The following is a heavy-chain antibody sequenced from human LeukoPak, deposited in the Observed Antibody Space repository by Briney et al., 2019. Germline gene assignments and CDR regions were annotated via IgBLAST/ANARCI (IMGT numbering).Heavy chain of an antibody. J-gene: IGHJ4*02. CDR2: ISSSGSTI. Sequence: GGSLRLSCAASGFTFSDYYMSWIRQAPGKGLEWVSYISSSGSTIYYADSVKGRFTISRDNAKNSLYLQMNSLRAEDTAVYYCARAREEYYDSSGSLFDYWGQGTLSPSPQ. D-gene: IGHD3-22*01. CDR3: ARAREEYYDSSGSLFDY. V-gene: IGHV3-11*01. CDR1: GFTFSDYY.